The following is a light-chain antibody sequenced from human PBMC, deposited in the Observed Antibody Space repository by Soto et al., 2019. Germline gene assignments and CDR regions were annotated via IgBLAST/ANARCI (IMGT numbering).Light chain of an antibody. J-gene: IGKJ1*01. CDR1: QSLMHSSGYKY. CDR2: LGS. Sequence: DIVMTQSPLSLRVTPGESASISCRPSQSLMHSSGYKYLHWYLQTPGRSPQLXISLGSDRNSGVPERFSGSGAGPDCTRQITRVEAEDVCVDYCMQPLQTPWTFGQGTKVDIK. V-gene: IGKV2-28*01. CDR3: MQPLQTPWT.